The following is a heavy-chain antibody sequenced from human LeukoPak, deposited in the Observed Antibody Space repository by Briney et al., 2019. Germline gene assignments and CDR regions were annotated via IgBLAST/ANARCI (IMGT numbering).Heavy chain of an antibody. CDR2: INPNSGGT. D-gene: IGHD2-2*01. Sequence: GASVKVSCKASGYTFTGYYMHWVRQAPGQGLEWMGWINPNSGGTNYAQKFQGRVTMTRDTSISTAYMELSRLRSDDTAVYYCARDQYYQLLHYYFDYWGQGTLVTVSP. CDR3: ARDQYYQLLHYYFDY. CDR1: GYTFTGYY. J-gene: IGHJ4*02. V-gene: IGHV1-2*02.